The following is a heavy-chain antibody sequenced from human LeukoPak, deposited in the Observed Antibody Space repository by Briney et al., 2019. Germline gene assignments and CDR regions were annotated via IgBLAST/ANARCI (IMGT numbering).Heavy chain of an antibody. CDR3: AFTGPLAGTFDY. J-gene: IGHJ4*02. CDR2: IYSGGNT. Sequence: ETLSLTCTVSDDSITIYYWSWIRQPPGKGLEWVSVIYSGGNTYYADSVKGRFTISRDNSKNTVFLQMNSLTVEDTAVYYCAFTGPLAGTFDYWGQGTLVTVSS. CDR1: DDSITIYY. D-gene: IGHD1/OR15-1a*01. V-gene: IGHV3-53*01.